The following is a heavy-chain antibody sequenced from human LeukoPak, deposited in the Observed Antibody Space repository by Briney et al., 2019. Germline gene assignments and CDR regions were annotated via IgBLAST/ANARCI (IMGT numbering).Heavy chain of an antibody. CDR3: ISGPYFFEY. CDR2: IYHSGST. J-gene: IGHJ4*02. CDR1: GGSISSGGYY. D-gene: IGHD2/OR15-2a*01. Sequence: PSETLSLTCTVSGGSISSGGYYWSWIRQPPGKGLEWIGYIYHSGSTYYSPSLKSRGTISVDTSKNQFSPKLNSVTAADTAVYYCISGPYFFEYWGQGTLVTVSS. V-gene: IGHV4-30-2*01.